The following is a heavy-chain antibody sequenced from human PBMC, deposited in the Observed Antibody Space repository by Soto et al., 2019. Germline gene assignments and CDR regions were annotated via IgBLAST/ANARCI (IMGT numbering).Heavy chain of an antibody. V-gene: IGHV1-3*01. CDR2: INAGNGHT. J-gene: IGHJ4*02. Sequence: ASVKVSCKASGYTFTSYAMHWVRQAPGQRLEWMGWINAGNGHTKYSQKFQGRVTITRDTSASTAYMELSSLRSEDTAVYYCARDMTSDYWGQRTLVTVSS. CDR1: GYTFTSYA. CDR3: ARDMTSDY. D-gene: IGHD2-21*02.